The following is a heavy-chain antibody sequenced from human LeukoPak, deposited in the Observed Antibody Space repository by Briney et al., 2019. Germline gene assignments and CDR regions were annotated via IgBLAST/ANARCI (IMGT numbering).Heavy chain of an antibody. V-gene: IGHV3-23*01. D-gene: IGHD2-15*01. CDR3: AKDRPPGGHLLDY. CDR2: ISGSGGST. Sequence: GGSLRLSCAASGFTFSGYAMSWVRQAPGKGLEWVSAISGSGGSTYYADSVKGRFTVSRDNSKNTLYLQMNSLRAEDTAVYYCAKDRPPGGHLLDYWGQGTLVTVSS. CDR1: GFTFSGYA. J-gene: IGHJ4*02.